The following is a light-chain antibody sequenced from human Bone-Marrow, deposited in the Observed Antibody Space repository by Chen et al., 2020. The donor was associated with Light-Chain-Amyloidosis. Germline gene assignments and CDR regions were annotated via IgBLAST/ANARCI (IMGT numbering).Light chain of an antibody. CDR2: KDN. J-gene: IGLJ3*02. Sequence: SDDLTQPPAVSVSPGQTSRISCSGDGLPTQDSSWYQLRPGQAPRLLIFKDNERPSGIPERFSGSSSGTIVTLTISRVEAGYEADYYCQVWDRSSDRPVFGGGTKLTVL. CDR3: QVWDRSSDRPV. CDR1: GLPTQD. V-gene: IGLV3-25*01.